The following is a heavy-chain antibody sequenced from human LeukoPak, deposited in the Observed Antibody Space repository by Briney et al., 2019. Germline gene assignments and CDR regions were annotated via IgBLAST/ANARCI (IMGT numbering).Heavy chain of an antibody. CDR2: ISAYNGNT. D-gene: IGHD2-2*01. CDR3: ARAGYCSSTSCPPSYYYYYMDV. Sequence: ASVKVSCKASGYTFTSYGISWVRQAPGQGLEWMGWISAYNGNTNYAQKLQGRVTMTTDTSTSTAYMELRSLRSDDTAVYYCARAGYCSSTSCPPSYYYYYMDVWGKGTTVTVSS. J-gene: IGHJ6*03. CDR1: GYTFTSYG. V-gene: IGHV1-18*01.